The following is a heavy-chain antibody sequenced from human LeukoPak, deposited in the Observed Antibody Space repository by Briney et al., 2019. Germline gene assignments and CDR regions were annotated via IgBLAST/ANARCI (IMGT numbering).Heavy chain of an antibody. V-gene: IGHV3-11*01. D-gene: IGHD4-23*01. CDR1: GFTFSDYY. CDR3: ARDQEYGGNSPVKY. J-gene: IGHJ4*02. CDR2: ISSSGSTI. Sequence: GGSLRLSCAASGFTFSDYYMSWIRQAPGKGLEWVSYISSSGSTIYYADSVKGRFTISRDNAKNSLYLQMNGLRAEDTAVYYCARDQEYGGNSPVKYWGQGTLVTVSS.